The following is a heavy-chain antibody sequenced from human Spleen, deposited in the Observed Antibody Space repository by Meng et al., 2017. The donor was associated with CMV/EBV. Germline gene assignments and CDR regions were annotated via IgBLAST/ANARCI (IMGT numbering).Heavy chain of an antibody. J-gene: IGHJ3*01. CDR1: GYTFTSYG. Sequence: ASVKVSCKASGYTFTSYGISWVRQAPGQGLEWMGWISAYNGNTNYAQKLQGRVAMTTDTSTTTAYMELSSLRSDDTAVYYCARDYWAYSSSPDAFDLWGQGTTVTVSS. CDR2: ISAYNGNT. V-gene: IGHV1-18*01. CDR3: ARDYWAYSSSPDAFDL. D-gene: IGHD6-13*01.